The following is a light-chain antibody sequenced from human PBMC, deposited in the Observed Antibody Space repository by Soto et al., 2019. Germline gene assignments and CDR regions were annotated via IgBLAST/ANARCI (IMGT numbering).Light chain of an antibody. CDR3: QQRSNWPPSIT. V-gene: IGKV3-11*01. CDR2: DAS. J-gene: IGKJ5*01. Sequence: EIVLPQFPATLSLSKGERATLPCRPSQSVSSYLAWYQQKPGQAPRLLIYDASNRATGIPARFSGSGSGTDFTLTISSLELEDFAVYYCQQRSNWPPSITFGQGTRLEIK. CDR1: QSVSSY.